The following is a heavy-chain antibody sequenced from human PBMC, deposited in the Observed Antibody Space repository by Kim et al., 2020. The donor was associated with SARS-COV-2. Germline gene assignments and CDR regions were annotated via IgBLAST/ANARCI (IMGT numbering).Heavy chain of an antibody. CDR3: ARVSLGAFDI. V-gene: IGHV3-53*01. Sequence: GGSLRLSCAASNFTVSSNYMTWVRQAPGKGLEWVSVIYSGGSTYYADSVKGRFTVSRDNSKNTLLVQMNSLRAEDTAVYYCARVSLGAFDIWGQGTMVTVSS. CDR2: IYSGGST. J-gene: IGHJ3*02. CDR1: NFTVSSNY.